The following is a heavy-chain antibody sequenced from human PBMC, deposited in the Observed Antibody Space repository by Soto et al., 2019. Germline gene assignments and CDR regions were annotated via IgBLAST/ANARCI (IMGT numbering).Heavy chain of an antibody. V-gene: IGHV1-24*01. Sequence: ASVKVSCKVSGYTLTELSMHWVRQAPGRGLEWMGGFDPEDGETIYAQKFQGRVTMTEDTSTDTAYMELSSLRSEDTAVYYCATLSNDFWSGPNNWFDPWGQGTLVTVSS. CDR1: GYTLTELS. CDR2: FDPEDGET. D-gene: IGHD3-3*01. CDR3: ATLSNDFWSGPNNWFDP. J-gene: IGHJ5*02.